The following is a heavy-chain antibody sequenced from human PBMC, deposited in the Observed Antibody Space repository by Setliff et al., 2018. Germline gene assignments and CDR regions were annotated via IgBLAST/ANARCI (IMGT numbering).Heavy chain of an antibody. J-gene: IGHJ3*02. CDR3: ARRMWELRSDAFDI. Sequence: ASVKVSCKASGGTFSSYAISWVRQAPGQGLEWMGIINPSGGSTNYAQKFQGRVTMTRDTSTSTVYMELSSLRSEDTALYYCARRMWELRSDAFDIWGQGTMVTVSS. CDR2: INPSGGST. V-gene: IGHV1-46*01. CDR1: GGTFSSYA. D-gene: IGHD1-26*01.